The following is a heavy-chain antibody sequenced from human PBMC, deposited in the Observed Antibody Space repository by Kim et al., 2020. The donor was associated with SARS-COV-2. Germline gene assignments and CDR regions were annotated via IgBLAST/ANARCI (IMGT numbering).Heavy chain of an antibody. CDR3: ARHSLRFLEWANWFDP. Sequence: SETLSLTCTVSGGSISSSSYYWGWIRPPPGQGLEWFGSIYYSGSTYYNPSLKSRVTISVDTSKNQFSLKLSSVTAAATAVYYCARHSLRFLEWANWFDPWGHGTLVT. D-gene: IGHD3-3*01. CDR2: IYYSGST. V-gene: IGHV4-39*01. J-gene: IGHJ5*02. CDR1: GGSISSSSYY.